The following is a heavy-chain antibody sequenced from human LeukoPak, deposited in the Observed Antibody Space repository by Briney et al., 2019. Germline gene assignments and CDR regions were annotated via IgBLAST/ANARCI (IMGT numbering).Heavy chain of an antibody. Sequence: HPGGSLRLSCAASGFTFSSYAMSWVRQAPGKGLEWVSAISGSGGSTYYADSVKGRFTISRDNSKNTLYLQMNSLRAEDTAVYYCAKYQRITIFGVVQYYFDYWGQGTLVTVSS. CDR1: GFTFSSYA. CDR3: AKYQRITIFGVVQYYFDY. CDR2: ISGSGGST. J-gene: IGHJ4*02. D-gene: IGHD3-3*01. V-gene: IGHV3-23*01.